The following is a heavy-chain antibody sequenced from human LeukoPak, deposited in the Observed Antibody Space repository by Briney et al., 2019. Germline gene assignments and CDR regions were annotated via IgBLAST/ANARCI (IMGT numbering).Heavy chain of an antibody. V-gene: IGHV3-23*01. CDR2: ISTTGGTT. CDR3: AKDYPGGDCLDY. D-gene: IGHD2-21*02. CDR1: GLTFSSYG. Sequence: QTGGSLRLSCAASGLTFSSYGMSWVRQAPGRGLEWVSAISTTGGTTYYADSVRGRFTISRDNSKNTLYLQMNSLRAEDTAVYYCAKDYPGGDCLDYRGQGTLVTVSS. J-gene: IGHJ4*02.